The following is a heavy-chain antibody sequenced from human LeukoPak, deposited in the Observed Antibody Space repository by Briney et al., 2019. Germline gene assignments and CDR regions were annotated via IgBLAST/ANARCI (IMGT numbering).Heavy chain of an antibody. CDR2: INPDGSST. V-gene: IGHV3-74*01. J-gene: IGHJ4*02. D-gene: IGHD1-26*01. Sequence: PGGSLRLSCAASGFTFSAYWMHWVRQAPGEGPVWVSRINPDGSSTSYADSVKGRFTISRDNAKNTLYLQMNSLRAEDTAVYYCARDRGSYGYWGQGTLVTVSS. CDR3: ARDRGSYGY. CDR1: GFTFSAYW.